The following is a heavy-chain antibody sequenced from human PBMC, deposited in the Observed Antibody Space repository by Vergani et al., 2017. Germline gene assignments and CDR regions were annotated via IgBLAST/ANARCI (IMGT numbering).Heavy chain of an antibody. D-gene: IGHD6-19*01. J-gene: IGHJ3*02. CDR2: ISYDGSNK. CDR3: AKDVDIAVAPDAFDI. V-gene: IGHV3-30*18. Sequence: VQLVESGGGVVQPGRSLRLSCAASGFTFSSYGMHWVRQAPGKGLEWVAVISYDGSNKYYADSVKGRFTISRDNSKNTLYLQMNSLRAEDTAVYYCAKDVDIAVAPDAFDIWGQGTMVTVSS. CDR1: GFTFSSYG.